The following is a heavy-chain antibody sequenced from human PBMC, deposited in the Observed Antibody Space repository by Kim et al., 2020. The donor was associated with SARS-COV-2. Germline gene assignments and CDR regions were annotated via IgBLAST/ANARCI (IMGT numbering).Heavy chain of an antibody. V-gene: IGHV1-69*10. CDR2: IIPILGTT. Sequence: SVKVSCKSSGDSFNTYGISWVRQAPGQGLEWMGGIIPILGTTNYAQNFQGRVTIIADKSTSTVYMELNSLRSEDTAVFYCAKGAVMVIGGTEYQYYGMDVWGQGTTVSVSS. CDR1: GDSFNTYG. CDR3: AKGAVMVIGGTEYQYYGMDV. D-gene: IGHD2-15*01. J-gene: IGHJ6*02.